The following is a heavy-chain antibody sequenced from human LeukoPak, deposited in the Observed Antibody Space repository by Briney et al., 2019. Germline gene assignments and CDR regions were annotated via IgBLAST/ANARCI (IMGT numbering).Heavy chain of an antibody. Sequence: GGSLRLSCAASGFTFSSYWMNWARQAPGKGLEWVASINHNGDVNYYVDSVKGRFTISRDNAKNSLYLQMSNLGAEDTAVYFCARGGSLDVWGQGGTVTVSS. CDR2: INHNGDVN. D-gene: IGHD2-15*01. CDR3: ARGGSLDV. J-gene: IGHJ6*02. CDR1: GFTFSSYW. V-gene: IGHV3-7*03.